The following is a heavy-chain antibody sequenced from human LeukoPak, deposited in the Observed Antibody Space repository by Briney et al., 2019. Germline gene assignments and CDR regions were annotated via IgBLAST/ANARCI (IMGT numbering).Heavy chain of an antibody. V-gene: IGHV3-48*01. CDR2: ISSSTTSI. CDR3: VLGYSNPLLDY. D-gene: IGHD4-11*01. J-gene: IGHJ4*02. Sequence: PGGSLRLSCEDSGDTIIGHGMKSVSQAPGKGLEWGSSISSSTTSIYYADSVKGRFTISRDNAKNSLYQQMNSLRTKDTDVYYSVLGYSNPLLDYWGQGTLVTVSS. CDR1: GDTIIGHG.